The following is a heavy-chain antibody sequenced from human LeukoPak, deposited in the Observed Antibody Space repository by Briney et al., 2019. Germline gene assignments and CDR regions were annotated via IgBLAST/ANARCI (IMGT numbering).Heavy chain of an antibody. V-gene: IGHV1-24*01. J-gene: IGHJ4*02. D-gene: IGHD3-10*01. CDR2: FDPEDGET. Sequence: ASVKFSCKVFGYTLTELSMHWVRQAPGKGLEWMGGFDPEDGETIYAQKFQGRVTMTEDTSTDTAYMELSSLRSEDTAVYYCATEIGMTNTYYFDYWGQGTLVTVSS. CDR3: ATEIGMTNTYYFDY. CDR1: GYTLTELS.